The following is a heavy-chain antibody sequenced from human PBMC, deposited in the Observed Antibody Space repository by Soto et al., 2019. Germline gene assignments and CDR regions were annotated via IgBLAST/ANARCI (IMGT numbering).Heavy chain of an antibody. V-gene: IGHV2-5*02. J-gene: IGHJ4*02. Sequence: QITLKESGPTLVKPTQTLTLTCTFSGFSLSTSGVGVGWIRQPPGKALEWLALIYWDDDKRYSPSLKSRLTTXKXPSKHQVVLTMTNLDPVDTATYYCAHVYGGYDNFDYWGQGTLVTVSS. D-gene: IGHD5-12*01. CDR3: AHVYGGYDNFDY. CDR1: GFSLSTSGVG. CDR2: IYWDDDK.